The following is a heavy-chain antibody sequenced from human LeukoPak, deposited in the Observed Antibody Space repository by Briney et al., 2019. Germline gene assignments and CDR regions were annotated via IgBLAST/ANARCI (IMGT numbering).Heavy chain of an antibody. CDR1: GFTFSTYW. CDR2: IKQDGSEK. V-gene: IGHV3-7*01. Sequence: GGSLRLSCAASGFTFSTYWMTWVRQAPGKGLEWVANIKQDGSEKYYVDSVKGRFTISRDNAKNSLYLQMNSLRAEDTAVYYCARGLGARSGDLLDYWGQGTLVTVSS. CDR3: ARGLGARSGDLLDY. D-gene: IGHD1-26*01. J-gene: IGHJ4*02.